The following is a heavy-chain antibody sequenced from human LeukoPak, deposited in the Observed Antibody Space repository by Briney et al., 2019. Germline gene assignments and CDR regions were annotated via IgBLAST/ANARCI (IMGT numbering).Heavy chain of an antibody. CDR3: AKDSAFYYIDV. V-gene: IGHV3-30*02. D-gene: IGHD3-10*01. J-gene: IGHJ6*03. CDR2: IRYNGNNQ. Sequence: GGSLRLSCAASRFTFSDYSMNWVRQAPGKGLEWVAFIRYNGNNQYYADSVRGRFTISRDNSKNTLYLQMNSLKGDDTAVYYCAKDSAFYYIDVWGKGTTVIISS. CDR1: RFTFSDYS.